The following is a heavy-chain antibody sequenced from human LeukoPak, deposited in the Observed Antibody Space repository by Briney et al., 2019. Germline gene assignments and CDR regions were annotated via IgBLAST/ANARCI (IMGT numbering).Heavy chain of an antibody. CDR1: GGTFSSYA. D-gene: IGHD2-2*01. CDR2: IIPIFGTA. CDR3: ARDPSQLRNAFDI. V-gene: IGHV1-69*05. J-gene: IGHJ3*02. Sequence: ASVKVSCEASGGTFSSYAISWVRQAPGQGLEWMGGIIPIFGTANYAQKFQGRVTITTDESTSTAYMELSSLRSEDTAVYYCARDPSQLRNAFDIWGQGTMVTVSS.